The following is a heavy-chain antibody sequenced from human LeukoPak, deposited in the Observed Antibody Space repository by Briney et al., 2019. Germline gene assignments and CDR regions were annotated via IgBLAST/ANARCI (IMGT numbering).Heavy chain of an antibody. CDR2: ISSSSSTI. J-gene: IGHJ4*02. CDR3: ARDPLYDAYSFDY. V-gene: IGHV3-48*02. D-gene: IGHD2-8*01. Sequence: GGSLRLSCAASVFTFSSYSMNWVRHAPGKGLEWISYISSSSSTIYYADSVKGRFTISRDNAENSLYLQMNSLRDEDTAVYYCARDPLYDAYSFDYWGQGTLVTVSS. CDR1: VFTFSSYS.